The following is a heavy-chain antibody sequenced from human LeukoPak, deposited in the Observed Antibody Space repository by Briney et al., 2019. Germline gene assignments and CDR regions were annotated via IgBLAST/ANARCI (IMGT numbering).Heavy chain of an antibody. CDR2: ISWDGGST. J-gene: IGHJ1*01. CDR1: GFTFDDYT. V-gene: IGHV3-43*01. Sequence: GGSLRLSCAASGFTFDDYTMHWVRQAPGKGLEWVSLISWDGGSTYYADSVKGRFTISRDNSKNSLYLQMNSLRTEDTALYYCARAYSSSWYTAEYFQHWGQGTLVTVSS. CDR3: ARAYSSSWYTAEYFQH. D-gene: IGHD6-13*01.